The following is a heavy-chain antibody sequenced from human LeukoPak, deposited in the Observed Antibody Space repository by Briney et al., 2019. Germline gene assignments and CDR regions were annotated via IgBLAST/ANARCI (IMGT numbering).Heavy chain of an antibody. CDR2: ISVYSGNT. D-gene: IGHD1-26*01. V-gene: IGHV1-18*04. CDR3: ARDRKTWTPLGGMDL. CDR1: GYTFTSYG. J-gene: IGHJ6*04. Sequence: ASVKVSCKASGYTFTSYGISWVRQAPGQGLEWMGWISVYSGNTNYAQKLQGRVTMTTDTSTSTAYMELRSLRSDDTAVYYCARDRKTWTPLGGMDLWGKGTTVTVSS.